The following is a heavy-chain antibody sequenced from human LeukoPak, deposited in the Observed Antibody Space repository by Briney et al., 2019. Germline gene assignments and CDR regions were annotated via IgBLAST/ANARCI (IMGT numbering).Heavy chain of an antibody. Sequence: PSETLSLTRSVSGGSISTYYWNWIRQPPGKGLEWIGLIHNSASTNYNPSLKSRVTISADTSKNQFSLKLSSVTAADTAVYYCARTNAFDVWGQGTMAIVSS. CDR3: ARTNAFDV. CDR2: IHNSAST. CDR1: GGSISTYY. J-gene: IGHJ3*01. V-gene: IGHV4-59*08.